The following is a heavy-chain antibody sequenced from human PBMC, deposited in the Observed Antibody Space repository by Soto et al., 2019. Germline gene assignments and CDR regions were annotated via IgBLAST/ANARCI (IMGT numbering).Heavy chain of an antibody. CDR1: GFIFNNYA. CDR3: AKVPLPQYYSDY. Sequence: GGSLRLSCAASGFIFNNYAMNWVRQAPGEGLQWVAGISASGVSTYYADSVKGRFIISRDNSKNTLFLQMNSLRAEDTAIYYCAKVPLPQYYSDYCGLGILVTVSS. J-gene: IGHJ4*02. V-gene: IGHV3-23*01. CDR2: ISASGVST. D-gene: IGHD1-26*01.